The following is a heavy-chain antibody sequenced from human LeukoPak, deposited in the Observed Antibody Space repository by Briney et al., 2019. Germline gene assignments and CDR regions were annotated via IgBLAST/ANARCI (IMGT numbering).Heavy chain of an antibody. CDR2: INPNSGGT. CDR3: ARDRGSGWSYFDY. Sequence: ASVKVSCKASGYTFTGYYMHWVRQAPGQGLEWMGWINPNSGGTNYAQKFQGRVTMTRDTSISTAYMELCRLRSDDTAVYYCARDRGSGWSYFDYWGQGTLVTVSS. CDR1: GYTFTGYY. J-gene: IGHJ4*02. D-gene: IGHD6-19*01. V-gene: IGHV1-2*02.